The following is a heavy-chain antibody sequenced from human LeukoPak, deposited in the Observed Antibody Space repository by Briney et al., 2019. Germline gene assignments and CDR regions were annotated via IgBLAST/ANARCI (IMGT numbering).Heavy chain of an antibody. CDR3: AGPQEAGTPFDY. D-gene: IGHD6-19*01. CDR1: GFTVSSNY. Sequence: GGSLRLSCAASGFTVSSNYMSWVRQAPGKGLEWVSVIYSGGSTYYADSVRGRFTISRDNSKNTLYLQMNSLRAEDTAVYYCAGPQEAGTPFDYWGQGTLVTVSS. J-gene: IGHJ4*02. CDR2: IYSGGST. V-gene: IGHV3-53*01.